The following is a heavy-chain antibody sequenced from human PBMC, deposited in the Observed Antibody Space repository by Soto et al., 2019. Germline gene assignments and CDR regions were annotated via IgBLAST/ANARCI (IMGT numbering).Heavy chain of an antibody. D-gene: IGHD3-3*01. CDR1: GFTFSSYA. J-gene: IGHJ6*03. V-gene: IGHV3-64*01. CDR3: ARDWDPSTHYDFWSGWVYYYMDV. Sequence: GGSLRLPCAASGFTFSSYAMHWVRQAPGKGLEYVSAISSNGGSTYYANSVKGRFTISRDNSKNTLYLQMGSLRAEDMAVYYCARDWDPSTHYDFWSGWVYYYMDVWGKGTTVTVSS. CDR2: ISSNGGST.